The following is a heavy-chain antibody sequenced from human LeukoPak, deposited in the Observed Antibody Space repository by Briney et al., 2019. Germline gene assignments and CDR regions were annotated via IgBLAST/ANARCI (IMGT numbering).Heavy chain of an antibody. CDR2: VDHGGTT. J-gene: IGHJ4*02. CDR1: GYSITSGYY. CDR3: ARVAHDVVGGSAIWYYFGY. V-gene: IGHV4-38-2*02. D-gene: IGHD1-26*01. Sequence: SETLSLTCTVSGYSITSGYYWGWVRQSPGKGLEWIGNVDHGGTTFYNASLKSRVTISVDTSKNQFSLKLSSVTAADTAVYYCARVAHDVVGGSAIWYYFGYWGQGTLVIVSS.